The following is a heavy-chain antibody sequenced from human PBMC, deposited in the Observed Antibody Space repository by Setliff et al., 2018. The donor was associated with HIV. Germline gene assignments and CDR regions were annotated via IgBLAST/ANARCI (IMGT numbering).Heavy chain of an antibody. CDR1: GGTFSSYA. V-gene: IGHV1-69*13. CDR2: IIPIFGTA. Sequence: SVKVSCKAFGGTFSSYAITWVRQAPGQGLEWMGGIIPIFGTANYAQNFQGRVTITADESSSTASMELSSLRSEDTALYYCARGSGVGIHDVFDIWGQGTMVTVSS. D-gene: IGHD3-3*01. J-gene: IGHJ3*02. CDR3: ARGSGVGIHDVFDI.